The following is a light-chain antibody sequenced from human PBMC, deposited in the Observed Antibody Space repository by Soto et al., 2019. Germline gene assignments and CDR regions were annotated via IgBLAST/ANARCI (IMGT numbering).Light chain of an antibody. CDR2: GAS. CDR3: QQYNYWPS. CDR1: QSVSSN. Sequence: ELVMTQSPATLSVSPGEGATLSCRASQSVSSNLAWYQQKPGQAPRLLIYGASTRATGIPARFSGSGSGTAFTLTISSLQSADFSVYYCQQYNYWPSFGQGTNVEIK. V-gene: IGKV3-15*01. J-gene: IGKJ2*01.